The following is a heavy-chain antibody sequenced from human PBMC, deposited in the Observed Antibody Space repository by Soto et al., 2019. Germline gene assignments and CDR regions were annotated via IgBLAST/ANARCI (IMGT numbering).Heavy chain of an antibody. CDR1: GGSISSSNYY. J-gene: IGHJ4*02. D-gene: IGHD2-15*01. CDR2: IYYSGST. Sequence: SETLSLTCSVSGGSISSSNYYWAWIRQPPGKGLEWIGYIYYSGSTNYNPSLKSRVTISVDTSKNQFSLKLSSVTAADTAVYYCARAGAATLSDYWGQGTLVTVSS. V-gene: IGHV4-61*05. CDR3: ARAGAATLSDY.